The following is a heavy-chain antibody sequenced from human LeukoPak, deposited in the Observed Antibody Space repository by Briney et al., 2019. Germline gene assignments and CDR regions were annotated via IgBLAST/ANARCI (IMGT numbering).Heavy chain of an antibody. CDR3: ARERGEMVLVAESGEP. J-gene: IGHJ5*02. CDR2: MNPNSGNT. V-gene: IGHV1-8*01. CDR1: GYTFTSYD. Sequence: ASVKVSCKASGYTFTSYDINWVRQATGQGLEWMGWMNPNSGNTGYAQKFQGRVTMTRDTSINTAYMELSRLRSDDTAVYYCARERGEMVLVAESGEPWGQGTLVTVSS. D-gene: IGHD2-15*01.